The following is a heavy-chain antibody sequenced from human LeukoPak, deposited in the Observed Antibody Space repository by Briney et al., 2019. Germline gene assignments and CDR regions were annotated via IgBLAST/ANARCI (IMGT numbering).Heavy chain of an antibody. J-gene: IGHJ4*02. CDR3: ARGVYYFDY. CDR2: INSDGSST. V-gene: IGHV3-74*01. CDR1: GFTFSSYW. Sequence: PGGSLRLSRAASGFTFSSYWMHWVRQAPGKGLVWVSRINSDGSSTSYADSVKGRCTISRDNAKNTLYLQMNSLRAVDTAVYYCARGVYYFDYWGQGTLVTVSS. D-gene: IGHD2-8*01.